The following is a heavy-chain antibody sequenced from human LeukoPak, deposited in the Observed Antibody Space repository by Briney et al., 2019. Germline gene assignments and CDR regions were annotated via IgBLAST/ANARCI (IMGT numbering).Heavy chain of an antibody. CDR1: GYTFTSCA. D-gene: IGHD6-13*01. V-gene: IGHV1-3*01. Sequence: GASVKVSCKASGYTFTSCAMHWVRQAPGQRLEWMGWINAGNGNTKYSQKFQGRVTITRDTSASTAYMELSSLRSEDTAVYYCATIAAAGTGPGYWGQGTLVTVSS. J-gene: IGHJ4*02. CDR3: ATIAAAGTGPGY. CDR2: INAGNGNT.